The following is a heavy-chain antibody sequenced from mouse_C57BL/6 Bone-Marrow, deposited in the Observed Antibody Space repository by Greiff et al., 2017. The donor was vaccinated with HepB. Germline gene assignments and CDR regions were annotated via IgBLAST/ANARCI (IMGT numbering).Heavy chain of an antibody. V-gene: IGHV1-50*01. CDR1: GYTFTSYW. CDR3: ARRDYYGSSYWYFDV. CDR2: IDPSDIYT. D-gene: IGHD1-1*01. J-gene: IGHJ1*03. Sequence: VQLQQPGAELVKPGASVKLSCKASGYTFTSYWMQWVKQRPGQGLEWIGEIDPSDIYTNYNQKFKGKATLTVDTSSSTAYMQLSSLTSEDSAVYYCARRDYYGSSYWYFDVWGTGTTVTVSS.